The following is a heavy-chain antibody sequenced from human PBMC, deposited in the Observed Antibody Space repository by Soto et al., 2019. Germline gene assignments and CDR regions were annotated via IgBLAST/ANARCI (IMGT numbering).Heavy chain of an antibody. CDR1: GYTFTSYG. J-gene: IGHJ6*03. D-gene: IGHD2-2*01. CDR3: ARLGYCSSTSCQYYYYYMDV. V-gene: IGHV1-18*01. CDR2: ISAYNGNT. Sequence: ASVKVSCKASGYTFTSYGISWVRQAPGQGLEWMGWISAYNGNTNYAQKLQGRVTMTTDTSTSTAYMELRSLRSDDTAVYYCARLGYCSSTSCQYYYYYMDVWGKGTTVTVSS.